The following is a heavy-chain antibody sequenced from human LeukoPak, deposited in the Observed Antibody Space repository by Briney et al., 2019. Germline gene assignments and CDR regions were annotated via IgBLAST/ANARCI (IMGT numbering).Heavy chain of an antibody. CDR1: GSTFLSYW. D-gene: IGHD2-2*01. CDR2: INSDGSST. V-gene: IGHV3-74*01. CDR3: ASFSASPPYCSSTSCYAIDY. Sequence: GGSLRDSSAAPGSTFLSYWMHWVRQAPVKGLVCVSRINSDGSSTSYADSVKGRFTISRDNAKNTLYLKMNSLRAEDTAVYYCASFSASPPYCSSTSCYAIDYWGQGTLVTVSS. J-gene: IGHJ4*02.